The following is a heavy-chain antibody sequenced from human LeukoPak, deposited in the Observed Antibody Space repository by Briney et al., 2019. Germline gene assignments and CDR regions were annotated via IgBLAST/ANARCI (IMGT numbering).Heavy chain of an antibody. J-gene: IGHJ4*02. D-gene: IGHD5-12*01. CDR3: AKGHSGYDFSIDY. CDR1: GFTFSDYY. Sequence: GGSLRLSCAVSGFTFSDYYMSWIRQAPGKGLDWVSYISSSGSTIYYADSVKGRFTISRDNAKNSLYLQMNSLRAEDMALYYCAKGHSGYDFSIDYWGQGTLVTVSS. V-gene: IGHV3-11*01. CDR2: ISSSGSTI.